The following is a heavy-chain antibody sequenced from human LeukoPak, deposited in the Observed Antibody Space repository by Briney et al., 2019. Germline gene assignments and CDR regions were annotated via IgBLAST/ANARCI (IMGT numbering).Heavy chain of an antibody. J-gene: IGHJ4*02. D-gene: IGHD6-13*01. V-gene: IGHV3-74*01. Sequence: GGSLRLSCAASGFTFSSYWMHWVRQAPGKGLVWVSRINSDGSSTSYADSVKGRFTISRDNAKNTLYLQMNSLRAEDTAVYYCARGDSIAAVERSPYFDYWGQGTLVTVSS. CDR3: ARGDSIAAVERSPYFDY. CDR2: INSDGSST. CDR1: GFTFSSYW.